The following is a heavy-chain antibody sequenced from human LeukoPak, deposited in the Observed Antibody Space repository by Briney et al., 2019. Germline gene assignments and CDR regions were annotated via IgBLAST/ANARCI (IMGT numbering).Heavy chain of an antibody. CDR1: GITFNKLW. J-gene: IGHJ4*02. D-gene: IGHD1-20*01. CDR3: ATHRVANWN. V-gene: IGHV3-7*01. CDR2: VKEDGSEK. Sequence: GGSLRLSCAASGITFNKLWMTWVRQAPGKALEWVASVKEDGSEKYHVDSVKGRFTISRDNAKNPLFLEMNSLRAEDTAVYYCATHRVANWNWGQGTLVTVSS.